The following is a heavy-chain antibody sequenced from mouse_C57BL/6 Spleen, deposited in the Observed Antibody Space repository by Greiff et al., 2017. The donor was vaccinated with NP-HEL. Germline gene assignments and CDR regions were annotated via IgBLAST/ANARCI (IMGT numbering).Heavy chain of an antibody. CDR3: ARNSVYYYGSSDYYAMDY. Sequence: QVQLQQSGPGLVQPSQSLSITCTVSGFSLTSYGVHWVRQSPGKGLEWLGVIWSGGSTDYNAAFISRLSISKDNSKSQVFFKMNSLQADDTAIYYCARNSVYYYGSSDYYAMDYWGQGTSVTVSS. CDR2: IWSGGST. D-gene: IGHD1-1*01. V-gene: IGHV2-2*01. CDR1: GFSLTSYG. J-gene: IGHJ4*01.